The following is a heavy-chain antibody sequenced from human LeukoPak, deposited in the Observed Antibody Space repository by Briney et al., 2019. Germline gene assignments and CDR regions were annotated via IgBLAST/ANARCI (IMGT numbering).Heavy chain of an antibody. CDR3: ARSGRGTYYYFDL. J-gene: IGHJ4*02. D-gene: IGHD1-26*01. CDR2: ISGYNGYT. Sequence: GASVKVSCKASSYTFTRYGISWVRQAPGQGLEWMGWISGYNGYTNYAQKIQDTVSMTADTFTSTAYMEVRSLRSDDTAVYYCARSGRGTYYYFDLWGQGTLVTAPS. V-gene: IGHV1-18*01. CDR1: SYTFTRYG.